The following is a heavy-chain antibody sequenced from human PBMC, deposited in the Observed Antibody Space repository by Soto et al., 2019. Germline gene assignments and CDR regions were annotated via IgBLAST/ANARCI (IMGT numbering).Heavy chain of an antibody. D-gene: IGHD2-15*01. V-gene: IGHV1-8*02. CDR2: MNPKTGNT. J-gene: IGHJ3*02. CDR3: ARGQQLLLDSDAFDI. CDR1: GYTFSNYD. Sequence: QVQLVQSGAEVKKPGASVKVSCKASGYTFSNYDINWVRQAPGQGLEWMGWMNPKTGNTGYAQNLQGRVTMTRNSAISTAYMELSSLTSDDTAVYYCARGQQLLLDSDAFDIWGQGTMVNVSS.